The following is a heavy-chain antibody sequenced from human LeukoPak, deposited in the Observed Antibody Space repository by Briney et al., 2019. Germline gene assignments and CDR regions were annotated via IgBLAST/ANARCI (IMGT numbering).Heavy chain of an antibody. Sequence: SETLSLTCTVSGGSISSYYWSWIRQPPGKGLEWIASIYYSGSTYYNPSLKSRVTISVDTSKNQLSLKLSSLTAADTAVYYGARHEYSGSYYGLSWFDPWGQGTLVAVSS. CDR2: IYYSGST. J-gene: IGHJ5*02. V-gene: IGHV4-59*05. CDR1: GGSISSYY. CDR3: ARHEYSGSYYGLSWFDP. D-gene: IGHD1-26*01.